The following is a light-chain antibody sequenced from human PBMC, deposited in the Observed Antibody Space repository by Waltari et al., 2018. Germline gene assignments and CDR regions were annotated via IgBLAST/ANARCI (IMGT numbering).Light chain of an antibody. V-gene: IGLV2-23*02. Sequence: QSALTQFASVSGAPGQSITISCTTTISDGGHSDFVSWYQHHPDKVPKLLLYEVFKRPSNISHRFTGSRSGNTASLSISGLQADDEADYYCCSYVQKDIWLFGRGTKVTVL. CDR2: EVF. J-gene: IGLJ2*01. CDR3: CSYVQKDIWL. CDR1: ISDGGHSDF.